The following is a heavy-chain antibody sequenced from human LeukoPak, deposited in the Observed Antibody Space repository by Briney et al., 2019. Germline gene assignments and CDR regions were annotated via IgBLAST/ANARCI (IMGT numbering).Heavy chain of an antibody. D-gene: IGHD2-2*01. J-gene: IGHJ5*01. CDR2: SYYSGNT. V-gene: IGHV4-31*03. CDR3: ARVVGSTSWFDS. Sequence: SETLSLTCTVSGDLIFVAPYYWSWVRQHPGKGLEWIAYSYYSGNTYYNPSLKSRIGLSVDTSKNQFSLNLTSVTAADTAVYFCARVVGSTSWFDSWGQGTRVTVSS. CDR1: GDLIFVAPYY.